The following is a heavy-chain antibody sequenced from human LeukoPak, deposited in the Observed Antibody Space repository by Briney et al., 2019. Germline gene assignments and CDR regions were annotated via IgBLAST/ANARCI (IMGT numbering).Heavy chain of an antibody. CDR1: GYTFTSYG. J-gene: IGHJ4*02. CDR3: ARESYDSSGYYHVDY. Sequence: ASVKVSCKASGYTFTSYGISWVRQAPGQGLEWMRWISAYNGNTNYAQKLQGRVTMTTDTSTSTAYMELRSLRSDDTAVYYCARESYDSSGYYHVDYWGQGTLVTVSS. D-gene: IGHD3-22*01. V-gene: IGHV1-18*01. CDR2: ISAYNGNT.